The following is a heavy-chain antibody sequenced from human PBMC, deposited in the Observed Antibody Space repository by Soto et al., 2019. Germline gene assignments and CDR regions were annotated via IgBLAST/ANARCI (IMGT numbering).Heavy chain of an antibody. CDR2: FDPEDGET. V-gene: IGHV1-24*01. J-gene: IGHJ6*03. CDR3: ATYYDFWSGKAPTYYYMDV. Sequence: ASVKVSCKVSGYTLTELSMHWVRQAPGKGLEWIGGFDPEDGETIYAQKFQGRVTMTEDTSTDTAYMELSSLRSEDTAVYYCATYYDFWSGKAPTYYYMDVWGKGTTVTVSS. D-gene: IGHD3-3*01. CDR1: GYTLTELS.